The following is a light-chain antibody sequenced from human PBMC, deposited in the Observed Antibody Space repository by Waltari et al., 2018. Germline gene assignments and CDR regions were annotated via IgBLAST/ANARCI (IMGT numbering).Light chain of an antibody. V-gene: IGKV1-12*01. Sequence: DIQMTQSPASVSASVGDSVTITCRASETITVLLAWYQQKPGKAPKLLIYHASTLQTGVPSRFSGGGSGTDFTLTITGLQAEDSATYFCQQGASFPPTFGQGTEV. CDR3: QQGASFPPT. CDR2: HAS. J-gene: IGKJ1*01. CDR1: ETITVL.